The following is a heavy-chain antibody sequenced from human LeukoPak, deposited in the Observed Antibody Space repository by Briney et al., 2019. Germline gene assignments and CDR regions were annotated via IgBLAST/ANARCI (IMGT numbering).Heavy chain of an antibody. CDR2: IYTSGST. CDR3: ARNGIDSTFDY. Sequence: SETLSLTCAVYGGSFSGYYWSWIRQPAGKGLEWIGRIYTSGSTNYNPSLKSRVTMSVDTSKNQFSLKLSSVTAADTAVYYCARNGIDSTFDYWGQGTLVTVSS. D-gene: IGHD6-13*01. J-gene: IGHJ4*02. CDR1: GGSFSGYY. V-gene: IGHV4-59*10.